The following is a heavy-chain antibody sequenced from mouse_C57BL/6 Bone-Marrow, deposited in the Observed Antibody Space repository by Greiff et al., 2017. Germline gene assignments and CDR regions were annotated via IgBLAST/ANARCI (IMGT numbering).Heavy chain of an antibody. CDR2: IDPNSGGT. Sequence: QVQLQQPGAELVKPGASVKLSCKASGYTFTSYWMHWVKQRPGRGLERIGRIDPNSGGTKYNEKFKSKATLTVDKPSSTAYMQLSSLTSEDSAVYYCARESYYGNYEAMDYWGQGTSVTVSS. CDR3: ARESYYGNYEAMDY. J-gene: IGHJ4*01. D-gene: IGHD2-1*01. V-gene: IGHV1-72*01. CDR1: GYTFTSYW.